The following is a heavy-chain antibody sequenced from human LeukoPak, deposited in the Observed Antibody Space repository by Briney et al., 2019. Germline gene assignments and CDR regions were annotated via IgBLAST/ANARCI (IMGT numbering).Heavy chain of an antibody. CDR1: GFTVNRNV. V-gene: IGHV3-66*01. J-gene: IGHJ6*03. Sequence: GSLLLSCVPSGFTVNRNVMSWVRQAPGKGLEWVSLIYSDDRAFYADSVKGRFTISRNKSRNTLFLQMSSLKPEDTAIYYCARDLAGFEEPRYYYYMDVWGKGITVTVSS. CDR2: IYSDDRA. CDR3: ARDLAGFEEPRYYYYMDV. D-gene: IGHD3-9*01.